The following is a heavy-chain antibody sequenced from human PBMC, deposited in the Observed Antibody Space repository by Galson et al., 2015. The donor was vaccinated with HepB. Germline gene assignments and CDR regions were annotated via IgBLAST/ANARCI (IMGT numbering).Heavy chain of an antibody. CDR1: GFTFSDYY. D-gene: IGHD4-17*01. CDR2: ISASTIDT. J-gene: IGHJ4*02. CDR3: ARVADADYGDHTHFDS. Sequence: SLRLSCAASGFTFSDYYMSWIRQAPGKGLEWLSYISASTIDTNYADSVKGRFTVSRDNAKNSLNLQMNSLRAEDTAVYYCARVADADYGDHTHFDSWGQGTLVTVSS. V-gene: IGHV3-11*06.